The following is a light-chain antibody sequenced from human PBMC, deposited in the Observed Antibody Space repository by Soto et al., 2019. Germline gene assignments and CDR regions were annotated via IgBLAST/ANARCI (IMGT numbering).Light chain of an antibody. CDR3: QQYNKWPSLT. CDR2: GAS. CDR1: QSVSSSY. V-gene: IGKV3-15*01. Sequence: EIVMTQSPGTLSLFPGERATLSCRASQSVSSSYLAWYQQKPGQAPRLLIYGASTRAAIIPARFSGSGSGTEFTLTISSLQSEDFAVYYCQQYNKWPSLTFGGGTKVDIK. J-gene: IGKJ4*01.